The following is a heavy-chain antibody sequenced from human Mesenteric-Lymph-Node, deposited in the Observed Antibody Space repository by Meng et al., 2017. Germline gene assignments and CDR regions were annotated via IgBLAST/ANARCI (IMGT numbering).Heavy chain of an antibody. CDR3: ARVGGDAFDI. V-gene: IGHV6-1*01. CDR1: GDSVSCNSAG. J-gene: IGHJ3*02. CDR2: TYYRSKWYN. Sequence: QQQLQPSGPGRVKPSPPLSLACAISGDSVSCNSAGWNWLRQSPSKGLEWLGRTYYRSKWYNDYAVSVKSRITINPDTSKTQFSLQLNSVTPEDTAVYDCARVGGDAFDIWGQGTMVTVSS. D-gene: IGHD1-26*01.